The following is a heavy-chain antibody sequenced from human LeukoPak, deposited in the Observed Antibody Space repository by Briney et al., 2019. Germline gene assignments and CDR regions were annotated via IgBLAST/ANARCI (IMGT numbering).Heavy chain of an antibody. V-gene: IGHV4-59*12. J-gene: IGHJ5*02. Sequence: SETLSLTCNVSGGSISPYYWSWIRQVPGKGVEWIGYLYYTGDTKYNPSPKSRVTISVDTSKNQFSLKLRSVTAADTAVYYCARGPWAWFDPWGQGTLVTVSS. CDR1: GGSISPYY. D-gene: IGHD7-27*01. CDR3: ARGPWAWFDP. CDR2: LYYTGDT.